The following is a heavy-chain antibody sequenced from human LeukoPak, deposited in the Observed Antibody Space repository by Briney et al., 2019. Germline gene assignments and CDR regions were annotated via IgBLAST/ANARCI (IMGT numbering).Heavy chain of an antibody. J-gene: IGHJ4*02. CDR2: IYYNGNT. D-gene: IGHD3-22*01. CDR1: DGSINSYY. Sequence: SETLSLTCSVSDGSINSYYWNWIRRPPGKGLEWIGYIYYNGNTNYSPSLKSRVTMSVDTSKNQFSLKLSSVTAADTAVYYCARGNLYYYDSSGYYFKFDYWGQGTLVTVSS. V-gene: IGHV4-59*12. CDR3: ARGNLYYYDSSGYYFKFDY.